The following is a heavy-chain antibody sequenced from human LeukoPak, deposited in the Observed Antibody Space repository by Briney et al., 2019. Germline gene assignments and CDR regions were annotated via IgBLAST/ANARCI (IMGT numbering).Heavy chain of an antibody. D-gene: IGHD3-22*01. CDR1: GYTFSGYY. Sequence: ASVTVSCTAAGYTFSGYYLHWVRQVPGQGLAWMGWINCNSGATNLAQKFQGRVTMTKDRPIRTAYMELKSLRSDDTAIYYCARKPLDYYETLDAFDLWGQGTMVIVSS. V-gene: IGHV1-2*02. J-gene: IGHJ3*01. CDR3: ARKPLDYYETLDAFDL. CDR2: INCNSGAT.